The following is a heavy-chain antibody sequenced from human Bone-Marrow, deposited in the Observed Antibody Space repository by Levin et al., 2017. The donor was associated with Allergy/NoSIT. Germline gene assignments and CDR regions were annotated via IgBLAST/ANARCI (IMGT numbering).Heavy chain of an antibody. V-gene: IGHV3-74*01. D-gene: IGHD4-23*01. CDR2: IKTDGSSP. J-gene: IGHJ4*02. Sequence: GESLKISCVASGLTLSNYWMHWVRQVPGKGLEWVSRIKTDGSSPDYADSLMGRFTISRDNAKNTVFLHLHRLRVEDTAVYFCATGDRYGGVWGQGTLVTVSS. CDR3: ATGDRYGGV. CDR1: GLTLSNYW.